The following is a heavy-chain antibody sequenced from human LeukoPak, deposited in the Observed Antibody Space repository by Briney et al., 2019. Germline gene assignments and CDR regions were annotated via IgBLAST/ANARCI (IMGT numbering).Heavy chain of an antibody. D-gene: IGHD3-10*01. Sequence: GASVKVSCKASGYTFTGYYMHWVRQAPGQGLEWMGWINPNSGGTNYAQKFQGRVTMTTDTSTSTAYMELRSLRSDDTAVYYCARDTRELYYYYYYGMDVWGQGTTVTVSS. CDR1: GYTFTGYY. CDR2: INPNSGGT. CDR3: ARDTRELYYYYYYGMDV. V-gene: IGHV1-2*02. J-gene: IGHJ6*02.